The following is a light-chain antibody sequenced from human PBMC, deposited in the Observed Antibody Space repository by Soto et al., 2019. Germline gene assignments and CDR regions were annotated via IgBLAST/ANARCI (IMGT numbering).Light chain of an antibody. CDR3: SSYTGSRAPLV. CDR1: SSDVGRYNY. CDR2: DVS. V-gene: IGLV2-14*01. J-gene: IGLJ2*01. Sequence: QSALTQPASVSGSPGQSITISCTGTSSDVGRYNYVSWYQQHPGKAPKLMIFDVSNRTSGVSNRFSGSKSCNTASLTISGLQSEDEADYYCSSYTGSRAPLVFGGGTKLTVL.